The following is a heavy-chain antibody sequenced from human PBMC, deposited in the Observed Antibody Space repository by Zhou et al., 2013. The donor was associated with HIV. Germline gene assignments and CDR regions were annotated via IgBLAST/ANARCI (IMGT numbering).Heavy chain of an antibody. CDR3: ARRGTWGDRFXVIRGGLDV. CDR2: INPSTSHT. Sequence: QVQLVQSGAEVKKPGASVKVSCKASGYTLTTSDLHWVRQASGQGLEWMGWINPSTSHTTYAQNFQGRVTMTRNISINTAYMELNSLRSEDTAVYYCARRGTWGDRFXVIRGGLDVWG. D-gene: IGHD1-1*01. J-gene: IGHJ6*01. V-gene: IGHV1-8*01. CDR1: GYTLTTSD.